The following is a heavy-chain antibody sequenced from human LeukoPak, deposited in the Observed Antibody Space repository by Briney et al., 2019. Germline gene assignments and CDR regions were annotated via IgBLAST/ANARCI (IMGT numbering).Heavy chain of an antibody. D-gene: IGHD2-15*01. CDR1: GFTFSSYA. CDR3: AKDSLGYCSGGSCYSAGNWFDP. Sequence: GGSLRLYCAASGFTFSSYAMSWVRQAPGKGLEWVSAISGSGGSTYYADSVKGRFTISRDNSKNTLYLQMNSLRAEDTAVYYCAKDSLGYCSGGSCYSAGNWFDPWGQGTLVTVSS. J-gene: IGHJ5*02. CDR2: ISGSGGST. V-gene: IGHV3-23*01.